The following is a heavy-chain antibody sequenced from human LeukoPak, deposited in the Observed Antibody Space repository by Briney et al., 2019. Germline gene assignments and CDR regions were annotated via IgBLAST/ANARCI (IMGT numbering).Heavy chain of an antibody. CDR1: WGSFRGYY. J-gene: IGHJ6*03. D-gene: IGHD2-2*01. V-gene: IGHV4-34*01. CDR2: INHSGST. CDR3: AGGGAATSRDYYDMDV. Sequence: SETLSLTCAVYWGSFRGYYLSWSRQPPGKGLEWIGEINHSGSTNYNPSLKSRVTISVDTSKNQFSLKLSAVTAADPPVYYCAGGGAATSRDYYDMDVWGKGTTVTVSS.